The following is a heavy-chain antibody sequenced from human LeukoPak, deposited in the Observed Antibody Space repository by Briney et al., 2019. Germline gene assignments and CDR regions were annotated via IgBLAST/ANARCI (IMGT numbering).Heavy chain of an antibody. V-gene: IGHV4-39*07. CDR2: MSYSGGT. J-gene: IGHJ4*02. CDR3: ARGGGPAATNE. D-gene: IGHD2-15*01. Sequence: PSETLSLTCIVSGDSIRTSSDYWGWIRQPPGKGLEWIGAMSYSGGTYYNPSLTGRVTISVDTSENHFSLTLNSVTAADTAVYFCARGGGPAATNEWGQGTLVTVSS. CDR1: GDSIRTSSDY.